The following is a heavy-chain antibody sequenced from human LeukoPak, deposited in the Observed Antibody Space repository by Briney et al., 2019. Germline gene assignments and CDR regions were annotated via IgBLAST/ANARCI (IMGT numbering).Heavy chain of an antibody. CDR3: ARELEAVARYAFDI. Sequence: VASVKVSCKASGYTFTGYYMHWVRQAPGQGLEWMGWINPNSGGTNYAQKFQGRVTMTRDTSISTAYMELSRLRSDDTAVYYCARELEAVARYAFDIWGQGTMVTVSS. J-gene: IGHJ3*02. D-gene: IGHD6-19*01. CDR1: GYTFTGYY. V-gene: IGHV1-2*02. CDR2: INPNSGGT.